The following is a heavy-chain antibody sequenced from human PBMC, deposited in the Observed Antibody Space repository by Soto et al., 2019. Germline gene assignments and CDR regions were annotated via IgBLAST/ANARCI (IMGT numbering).Heavy chain of an antibody. CDR3: ARFTDGFGGGCIDY. CDR1: GGSISSSSYY. J-gene: IGHJ4*02. CDR2: IYYSGST. V-gene: IGHV4-39*01. D-gene: IGHD3-10*01. Sequence: QLQLQESGPGLVKPSETLSLTCTVSGGSISSSSYYWGWIRQPPGKGLEWIGSIYYSGSTYYNPSLKSRVTISVDTSKNQFSLKLSSVTAADTAVYYCARFTDGFGGGCIDYWGQGTLVTVSS.